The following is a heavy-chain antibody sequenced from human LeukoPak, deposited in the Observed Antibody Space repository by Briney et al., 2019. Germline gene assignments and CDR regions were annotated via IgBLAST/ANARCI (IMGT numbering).Heavy chain of an antibody. CDR3: ARGNIIVLTGDAFDI. D-gene: IGHD3-22*01. CDR1: GGSISSGGYS. V-gene: IGHV4-30-4*07. Sequence: SETLSLTCAVPGGSISSGGYSWSWLRQPPGKGLEWIGYMYYTGNTYYNPSLKSRVTISVDTSKNQFSLKLSSVTAADTAVYYCARGNIIVLTGDAFDIWGQGTMVTVSS. CDR2: MYYTGNT. J-gene: IGHJ3*02.